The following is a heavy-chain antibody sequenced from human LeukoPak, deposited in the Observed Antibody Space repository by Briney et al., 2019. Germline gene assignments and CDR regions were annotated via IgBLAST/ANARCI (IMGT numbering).Heavy chain of an antibody. CDR3: ARRYCGSPSCVNWFDP. CDR2: ITTTSSYI. J-gene: IGHJ5*02. V-gene: IGHV3-21*01. D-gene: IGHD2-2*01. Sequence: GGSLRLSCVASGFTFSIYSMNWVRQAPGKGLERVSFITTTSSYIYYADSVKGRFTISRDNAKNSLYLQMNSLRAEDTAVYYCARRYCGSPSCVNWFDPWGQGALVTVSS. CDR1: GFTFSIYS.